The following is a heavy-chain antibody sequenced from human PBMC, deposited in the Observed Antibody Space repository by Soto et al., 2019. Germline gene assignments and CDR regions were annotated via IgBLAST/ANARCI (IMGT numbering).Heavy chain of an antibody. Sequence: PGGSLRLSCAASGFTLSTYWMHWVRQAPGKGLVWVSRIDSDGSSTTYADSVKGRFTVSRDNAKNTVFLQMNSLRAEDTAVYYCTRWSSDQPFDSWGQGTPVTVSS. CDR2: IDSDGSST. CDR3: TRWSSDQPFDS. J-gene: IGHJ4*02. V-gene: IGHV3-74*01. CDR1: GFTLSTYW. D-gene: IGHD2-15*01.